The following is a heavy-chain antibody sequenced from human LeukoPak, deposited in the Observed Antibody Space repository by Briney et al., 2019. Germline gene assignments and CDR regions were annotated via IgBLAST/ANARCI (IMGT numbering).Heavy chain of an antibody. V-gene: IGHV4-34*01. J-gene: IGHJ4*02. CDR3: ARGLPIMITFGGVPTSPFDY. CDR2: INHSGST. CDR1: GGSFSGYY. D-gene: IGHD3-16*01. Sequence: PPETLSLTCAVYGGSFSGYYWSWIRQPPGNGLEWIGEINHSGSTNYNPSLKSRVTISVDTSKNQFSLKLSSVTAADTAVYYCARGLPIMITFGGVPTSPFDYWGQGTLVTVSS.